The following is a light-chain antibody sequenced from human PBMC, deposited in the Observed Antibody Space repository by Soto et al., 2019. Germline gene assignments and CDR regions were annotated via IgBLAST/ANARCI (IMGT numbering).Light chain of an antibody. V-gene: IGKV1-39*01. Sequence: DIQMTQSPSSLSASVGDRVTITCRASQPVTNYLSWYQQKPGKAPKLFIYAASRLQSGVPSRFSGGGSGTDFTLTISSLLPEDFATYYCQQSYSTPYTFGQGTELEIK. CDR3: QQSYSTPYT. J-gene: IGKJ2*01. CDR1: QPVTNY. CDR2: AAS.